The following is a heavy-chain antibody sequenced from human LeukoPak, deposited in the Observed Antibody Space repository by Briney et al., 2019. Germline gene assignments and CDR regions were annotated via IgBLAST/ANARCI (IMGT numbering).Heavy chain of an antibody. CDR1: GDSISTSSSY. J-gene: IGHJ6*03. Sequence: PSETLSLTCTVSGDSISTSSSYWGWIRQPPGEGLEWIGSIYYSGSTYYNTSLKSRVTISVDTSKNQFSLKVSSVTAADTAVYYCARGDCSSTICYSPMDVWGKGTTVTVSS. CDR2: IYYSGST. CDR3: ARGDCSSTICYSPMDV. D-gene: IGHD2-2*01. V-gene: IGHV4-39*01.